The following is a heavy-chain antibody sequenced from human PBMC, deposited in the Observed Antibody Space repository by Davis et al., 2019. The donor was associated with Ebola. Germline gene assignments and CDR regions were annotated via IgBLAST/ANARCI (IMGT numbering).Heavy chain of an antibody. Sequence: GESLKISCAASQFTFTNFAMSWVRQAPGKGLEWISYISTTGTYRKYADSVGGRFTISRDIAENSLFLEMNSLSVEDTAVYYCARGSSGWSFSDTYYFDYWGQGTLVTVSS. CDR1: QFTFTNFA. V-gene: IGHV3-11*06. D-gene: IGHD6-19*01. J-gene: IGHJ4*02. CDR2: ISTTGTYR. CDR3: ARGSSGWSFSDTYYFDY.